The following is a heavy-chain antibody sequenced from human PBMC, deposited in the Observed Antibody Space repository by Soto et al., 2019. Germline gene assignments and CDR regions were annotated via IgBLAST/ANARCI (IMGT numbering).Heavy chain of an antibody. Sequence: EVQLVESGGGLVKPGGSLSLSCAASGFTFSSYSMNWVRQAPGKGLEWVSSISTTSTFIYYAYSVKGRFTISRDNAANSVFLQMNSLGVADTAVYYLAKEADDYGDYRRAFDIWGQGTMVTVSS. D-gene: IGHD4-17*01. CDR3: AKEADDYGDYRRAFDI. J-gene: IGHJ3*02. V-gene: IGHV3-21*01. CDR1: GFTFSSYS. CDR2: ISTTSTFI.